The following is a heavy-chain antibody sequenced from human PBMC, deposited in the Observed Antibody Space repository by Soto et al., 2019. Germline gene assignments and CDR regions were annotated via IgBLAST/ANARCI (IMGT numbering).Heavy chain of an antibody. D-gene: IGHD3-22*01. V-gene: IGHV3-23*01. J-gene: IGHJ5*02. CDR1: GFTFSSYA. CDR3: AKEGYYYDSSGPRGLFDP. Sequence: PGGSLRLSCAASGFTFSSYAMSWVRQAPGKGLEWVSAISGSGGSTYYADSVKGRFTISRDNSKNTLYLQMNSLRAEDTAVYYCAKEGYYYDSSGPRGLFDPWGQGTLVTSPQ. CDR2: ISGSGGST.